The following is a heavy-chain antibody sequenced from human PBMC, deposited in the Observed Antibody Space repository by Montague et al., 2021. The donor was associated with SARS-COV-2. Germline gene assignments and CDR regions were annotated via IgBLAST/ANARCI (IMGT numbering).Heavy chain of an antibody. V-gene: IGHV4-39*01. CDR2: IYYTGST. CDR3: TRHITGSGNAFDI. CDR1: GGSVSSSSYY. D-gene: IGHD3-10*01. J-gene: IGHJ3*02. Sequence: SETLSLTRTVSGGSVSSSSYYWGWIRQPPGKGLEWIGSIYYTGSTYYNPSLKSRVTISVDTSKNQFSLKLSSVTAADTAVYYCTRHITGSGNAFDIWGQGTMVTVSS.